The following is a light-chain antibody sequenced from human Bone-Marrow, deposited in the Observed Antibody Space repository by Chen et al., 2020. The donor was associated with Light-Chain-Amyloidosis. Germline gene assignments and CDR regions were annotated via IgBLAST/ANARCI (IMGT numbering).Light chain of an antibody. CDR1: SSDVGSYNL. J-gene: IGLJ2*01. CDR3: CSYAGSSTLV. CDR2: EVS. V-gene: IGLV2-23*02. Sequence: QSALTPTAFVAGSPGQSLTISCTGTSSDVGSYNLVSWYQQHPGKAPKLMMYEVSKRPSGVSNRFSGSKSGNTASLTLSGLQAEDEADYYCCSYAGSSTLVFGGGTKLTVL.